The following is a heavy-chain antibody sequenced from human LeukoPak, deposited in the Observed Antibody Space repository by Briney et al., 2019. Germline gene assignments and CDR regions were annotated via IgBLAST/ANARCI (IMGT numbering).Heavy chain of an antibody. J-gene: IGHJ4*02. V-gene: IGHV3-21*01. D-gene: IGHD2-15*01. Sequence: GGSLRLSCAASGFTFSTYTMNWVRQAPGKGLEWVSSISTSSASIYQADSVKGRFTISRDNANSLFLQMNSLRAEDTAVYYCARESGGRGFDYWGQGTLVTVSS. CDR2: ISTSSASI. CDR3: ARESGGRGFDY. CDR1: GFTFSTYT.